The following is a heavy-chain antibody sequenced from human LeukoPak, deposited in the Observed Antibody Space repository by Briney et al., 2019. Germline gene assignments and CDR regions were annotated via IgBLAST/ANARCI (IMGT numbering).Heavy chain of an antibody. CDR1: GYTFTSHW. Sequence: GESLKISCQGSGYTFTSHWIGWVRQMPGKGLEWMGIIDPSDSDTRYSPSFQGQVTISADNSISTAYMFWGSLKASDTAKYYCARSSASYHFDMDVWGKGTTVIASS. CDR2: IDPSDSDT. D-gene: IGHD3-10*01. V-gene: IGHV5-51*01. CDR3: ARSSASYHFDMDV. J-gene: IGHJ6*04.